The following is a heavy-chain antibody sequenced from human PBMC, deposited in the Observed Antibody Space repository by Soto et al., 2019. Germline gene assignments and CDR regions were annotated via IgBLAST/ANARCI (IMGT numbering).Heavy chain of an antibody. CDR3: AGLIASAMGWLDP. D-gene: IGHD6-13*01. CDR2: ISGYNGKT. J-gene: IGHJ5*02. V-gene: IGHV1-18*04. CDR1: GYTFASYG. Sequence: ASVKVSCKASGYTFASYGMSWVRQAPGQGLEWMGWISGYNGKTNYAQKVQGRVTMTTDTSTTTAYMELRSLRSDDTAVYYCAGLIASAMGWLDPWGQGTLVTVSS.